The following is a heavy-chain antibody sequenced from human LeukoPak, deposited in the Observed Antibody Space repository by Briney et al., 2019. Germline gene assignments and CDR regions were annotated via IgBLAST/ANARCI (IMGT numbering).Heavy chain of an antibody. CDR3: TRSLLNEGWAARGRLDFDY. V-gene: IGHV4-61*02. CDR2: IYTSGST. J-gene: IGHJ4*02. D-gene: IGHD6-6*01. CDR1: GGSISSGSYY. Sequence: SQTLSLTCTVSGGSISSGSYYWSWIRQPAGKGLEWIGRIYTSGSTYYNPSLKSRVTISVDTSKNQFSLKLSSVTAADTAVYYCTRSLLNEGWAARGRLDFDYWGQGTLVTVSS.